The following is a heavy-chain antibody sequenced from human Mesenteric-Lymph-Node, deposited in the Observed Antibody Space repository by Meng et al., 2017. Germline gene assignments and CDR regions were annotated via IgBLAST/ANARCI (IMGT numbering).Heavy chain of an antibody. CDR3: ARGVGAISKSGGQNYFDY. J-gene: IGHJ4*02. CDR1: GGTFSSYA. D-gene: IGHD1-26*01. V-gene: IGHV1-69*05. Sequence: SVKVSCKASGGTFSSYAISWVRQAPGQGLEWMGGIIPIFGTANYAQKFQGRVTITTDESTSTAYMELSSLRSEDTAVYYCARGVGAISKSGGQNYFDYWGQGTLVTVSS. CDR2: IIPIFGTA.